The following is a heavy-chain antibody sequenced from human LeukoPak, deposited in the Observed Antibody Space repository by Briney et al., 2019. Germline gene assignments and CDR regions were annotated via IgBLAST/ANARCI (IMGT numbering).Heavy chain of an antibody. V-gene: IGHV3-74*01. CDR3: AKEFRPLVVLAAFDI. CDR1: GFTFSSHW. CDR2: INSDGSST. Sequence: GGSLRLSCAASGFTFSSHWMHWVRQAPGKGLVWVSRINSDGSSTSYADSVKGRFTISRDNSKNTLYLQMNSLRAEDTAVYYCAKEFRPLVVLAAFDIWGQGTMVTVSS. D-gene: IGHD3-22*01. J-gene: IGHJ3*02.